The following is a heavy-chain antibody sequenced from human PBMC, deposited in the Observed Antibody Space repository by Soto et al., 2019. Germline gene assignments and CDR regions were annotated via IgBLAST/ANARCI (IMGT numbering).Heavy chain of an antibody. CDR1: GGSISSGGYY. V-gene: IGHV4-31*03. Sequence: PSDKLSLTCTVSGGSISSGGYYWSWIRQHPGKGLEWIGYIYYSGSTYYNPSLKSRVTISVDTSKNQFSLKLSSVTAADTAVYYWARGGKRGGVSWTNTHMYTWFDHWGQGTPVTVSA. CDR2: IYYSGST. D-gene: IGHD3-16*02. J-gene: IGHJ5*02. CDR3: ARGGKRGGVSWTNTHMYTWFDH.